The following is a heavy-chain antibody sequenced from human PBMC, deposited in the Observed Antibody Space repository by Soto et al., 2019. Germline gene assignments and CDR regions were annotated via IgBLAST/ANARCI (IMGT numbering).Heavy chain of an antibody. D-gene: IGHD3-9*01. J-gene: IGHJ6*02. CDR3: ARFPDILTGHPTGDYYYYGMDV. CDR1: GGSFSGYY. Sequence: SETLSLTCAVYGGSFSGYYWSWIRQPPGKGLEWIGEINHSGSTNYNPSLKSRVTISVDTSENQFSLKLSSVTAADTAVYYCARFPDILTGHPTGDYYYYGMDVWGQGTTVTVSS. V-gene: IGHV4-34*01. CDR2: INHSGST.